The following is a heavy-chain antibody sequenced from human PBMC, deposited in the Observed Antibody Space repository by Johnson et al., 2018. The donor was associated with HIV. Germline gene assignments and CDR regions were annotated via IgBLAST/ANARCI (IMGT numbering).Heavy chain of an antibody. D-gene: IGHD1-7*01. CDR2: IYSGGST. Sequence: VQLVESGGGLVQPGGSLRLSCAASGFSISNNYMSWVRQAPGKGLEWVSLIYSGGSTYYADSVKGRFTISSDNSKNTLYLQMNSLRAEDTAVYYCARDRAWNYEGAFDIWGQGTMVTVSS. J-gene: IGHJ3*02. CDR3: ARDRAWNYEGAFDI. V-gene: IGHV3-66*01. CDR1: GFSISNNY.